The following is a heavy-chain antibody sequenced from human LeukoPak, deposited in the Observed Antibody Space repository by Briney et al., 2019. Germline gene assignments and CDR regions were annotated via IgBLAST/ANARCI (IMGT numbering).Heavy chain of an antibody. CDR2: INHSGGT. D-gene: IGHD2-15*01. Sequence: SETLSLTCAVYGGSFSGYYWSWIRQPPGKGLEWIGEINHSGGTNYNPSLKSRVTISVDTSKNQFSLKLSSVTAADTAVYYCARGFRIRCSGGSCYSLNYFDYWGQGTLVTVSS. J-gene: IGHJ4*02. CDR3: ARGFRIRCSGGSCYSLNYFDY. V-gene: IGHV4-34*01. CDR1: GGSFSGYY.